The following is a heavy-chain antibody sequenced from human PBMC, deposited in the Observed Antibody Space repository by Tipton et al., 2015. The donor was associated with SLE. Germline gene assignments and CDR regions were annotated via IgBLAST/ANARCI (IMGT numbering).Heavy chain of an antibody. CDR3: ARVSGQWAAYYFDY. CDR2: ISSSSSYI. Sequence: GSLRLSCAASGFTFSSYSMNWVRQAPGKGLEWVSYISSSSSYIYYADSVKGRFTISRDNAKNSLYLQMNSLRAEDTAVYYCARVSGQWAAYYFDYWGQGTLVTVSS. D-gene: IGHD6-19*01. CDR1: GFTFSSYS. V-gene: IGHV3-21*05. J-gene: IGHJ4*02.